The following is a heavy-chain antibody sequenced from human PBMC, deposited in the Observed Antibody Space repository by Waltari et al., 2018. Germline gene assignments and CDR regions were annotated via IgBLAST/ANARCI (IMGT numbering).Heavy chain of an antibody. CDR2: LTGSVAST. D-gene: IGHD3-22*01. J-gene: IGHJ4*02. CDR3: AKTMYNYASGYYSFDY. CDR1: GFTFSTYA. V-gene: IGHV3-23*04. Sequence: EVQLVESGGGLVQPGGSLRLSCAASGFTFSTYAMSWVRQAPGKGLDWVSALTGSVASTYYAESVRGRFTSSRDNSKNTLYLQMDSLGADDTAIYYCAKTMYNYASGYYSFDYWGQGTLVTVSS.